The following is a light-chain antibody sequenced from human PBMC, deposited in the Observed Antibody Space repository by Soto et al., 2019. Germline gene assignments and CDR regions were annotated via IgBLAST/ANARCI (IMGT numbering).Light chain of an antibody. CDR3: MHGTDWPPGFT. Sequence: DVVVTQSPLSLPVTLGQPASISCRSSQSLVYSDGNTYLSWFQQRPGQSPRRLIYKVSNRDSGVPDRFSGSGSGTDFTLKISRVEAEDVGVYYCMHGTDWPPGFTFGPGTKVEIK. CDR1: QSLVYSDGNTY. V-gene: IGKV2-30*01. J-gene: IGKJ3*01. CDR2: KVS.